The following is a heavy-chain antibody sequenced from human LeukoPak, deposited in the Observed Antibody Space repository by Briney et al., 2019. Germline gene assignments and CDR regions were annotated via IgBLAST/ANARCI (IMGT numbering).Heavy chain of an antibody. CDR2: NYYSGST. CDR3: ARVPLDYYDSSGYYLYYLDY. CDR1: GGSISSGDYY. D-gene: IGHD3-22*01. J-gene: IGHJ4*02. Sequence: NASETLSLTCTVSGGSISSGDYYWSWIRQPPGKGLEWIGYNYYSGSTYYNPSLKSRVTISVDTSKNQFSLKLSSVTAADTAVYYCARVPLDYYDSSGYYLYYLDYWGQGTLVTVSS. V-gene: IGHV4-30-4*01.